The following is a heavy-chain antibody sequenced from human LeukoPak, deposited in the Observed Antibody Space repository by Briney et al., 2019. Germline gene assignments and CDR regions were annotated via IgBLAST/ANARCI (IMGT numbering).Heavy chain of an antibody. CDR1: GFTFDDYA. Sequence: GRSLRLSCAASGFTFDDYAMHWVRQAPGKGLEWVSGISWNSGSIGYADSVKGRFTISRDNAKNSLYLQMNSLRAEDTALYYCAKDGAAAAPYYYYMDVWGKGTTVTVSS. D-gene: IGHD6-13*01. CDR3: AKDGAAAAPYYYYMDV. J-gene: IGHJ6*03. V-gene: IGHV3-9*01. CDR2: ISWNSGSI.